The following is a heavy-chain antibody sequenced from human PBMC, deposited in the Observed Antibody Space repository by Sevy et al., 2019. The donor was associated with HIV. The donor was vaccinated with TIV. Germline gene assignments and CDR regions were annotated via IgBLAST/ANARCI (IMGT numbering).Heavy chain of an antibody. V-gene: IGHV3-7*01. D-gene: IGHD2-15*01. J-gene: IGHJ6*02. CDR2: IKEDGSEG. CDR3: ARHCSGGSCYSLLPHYYXGXDX. Sequence: GGSLRLSCAASGFTFNMYWMTWVRQAPGKGLEWVXNIKEDGSEGNYLDSVKGRFTITRANAKGSLYLQINSLRAEDVAVYYCARHCSGGSCYSLLPHYYXGXDXWGXXTTVTVSS. CDR1: GFTFNMYW.